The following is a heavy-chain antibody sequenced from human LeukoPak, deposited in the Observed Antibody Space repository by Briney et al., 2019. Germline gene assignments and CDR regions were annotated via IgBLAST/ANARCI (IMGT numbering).Heavy chain of an antibody. CDR2: ARNRANGYTT. D-gene: IGHD5-12*01. CDR1: GFTFSDHY. Sequence: PGGSLRLSCAASGFTFSDHYIDWVRQAPGKGLEWVGRARNRANGYTTQYAASVKGRFTISRDDSENTVYLQMNSLKTEDTAVYYCTTDQRGYSGYGALYWGQGTLVTVSS. CDR3: TTDQRGYSGYGALY. V-gene: IGHV3-72*01. J-gene: IGHJ4*02.